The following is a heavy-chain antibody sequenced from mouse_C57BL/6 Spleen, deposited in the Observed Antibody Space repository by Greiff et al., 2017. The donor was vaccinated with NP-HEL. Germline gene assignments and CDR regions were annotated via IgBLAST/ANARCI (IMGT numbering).Heavy chain of an antibody. CDR1: GFTFTDYY. CDR3: ERYADWLDY. D-gene: IGHD2-2*01. Sequence: VQLQQSGAELVKPGASVKLSCTASGFTFTDYYMNWVKQSPGQGLEWIGKIDPKDGDTNYNLKFQGKATLTADTSSNTAYLQLSILTSEDAAVYCCERYADWLDYWGQGTTRTVSS. J-gene: IGHJ2*01. CDR2: IDPKDGDT. V-gene: IGHV14-1*01.